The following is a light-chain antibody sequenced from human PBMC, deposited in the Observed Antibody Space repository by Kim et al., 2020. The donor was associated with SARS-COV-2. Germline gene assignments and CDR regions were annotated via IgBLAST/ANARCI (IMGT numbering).Light chain of an antibody. J-gene: IGKJ4*01. CDR3: QQRSNWPLT. CDR1: QSINPY. CDR2: DAS. Sequence: EIVLTQSPATLSLSPGERATLSCRASQSINPYLAWYQQKPGQAPRLLIYDASNRATGIPARFSGSGSGTDFTLTINSLEPEDFAVYYCQQRSNWPLTFGGGTKVDIK. V-gene: IGKV3-11*01.